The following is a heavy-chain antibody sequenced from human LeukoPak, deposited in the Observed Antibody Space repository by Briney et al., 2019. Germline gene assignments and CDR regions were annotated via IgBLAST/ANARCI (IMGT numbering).Heavy chain of an antibody. V-gene: IGHV3-74*01. CDR2: ITPDGSWT. CDR3: AKYSGSYSFDY. Sequence: PGGSLRLSCAASGFTFSNYWMHWVRQAPGKGLVWVSRITPDGSWTSYADSVKGRFTLSRDNAKNTLYLQMNSLRAEDTAVYYCAKYSGSYSFDYWGQGTLVTVSS. D-gene: IGHD1-26*01. CDR1: GFTFSNYW. J-gene: IGHJ4*02.